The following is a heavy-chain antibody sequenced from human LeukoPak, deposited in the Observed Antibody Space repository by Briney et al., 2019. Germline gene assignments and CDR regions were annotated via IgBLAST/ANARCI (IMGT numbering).Heavy chain of an antibody. CDR2: INHSGSA. V-gene: IGHV4-34*01. CDR3: ARARGDYYDSSGYYSAFDY. D-gene: IGHD3-22*01. CDR1: GGPSSGYY. Sequence: SETLSLTCAVYGGPSSGYYWSWIRQPPGKGLEWIGEINHSGSANYNPSLKSRVTISVDMSKNQFSLKLSSVTAADTAVYYCARARGDYYDSSGYYSAFDYWGQGTLVTVSS. J-gene: IGHJ4*02.